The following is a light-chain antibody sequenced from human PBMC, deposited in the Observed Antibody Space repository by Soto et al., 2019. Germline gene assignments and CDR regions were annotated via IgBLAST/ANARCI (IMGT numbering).Light chain of an antibody. CDR1: QSVTGNS. CDR2: AAS. Sequence: EIVLTQSPGTLSLSPGERATLSCRASQSVTGNSLAWYQQRPGQAPRLLIIAASRRAAGIPDKFSGSGSGTDFTLTISRLEPEDFAVYYCQHFGGSLTFGGGTKVDIK. V-gene: IGKV3-20*01. CDR3: QHFGGSLT. J-gene: IGKJ4*01.